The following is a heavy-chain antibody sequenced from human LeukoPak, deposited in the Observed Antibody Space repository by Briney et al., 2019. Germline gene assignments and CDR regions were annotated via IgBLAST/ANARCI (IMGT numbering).Heavy chain of an antibody. CDR2: ISSSGSTI. CDR1: GFTFSDYY. D-gene: IGHD2-21*02. J-gene: IGHJ4*02. CDR3: AKDRVANIVVVTAIPL. Sequence: SGGSLRLSCAASGFTFSDYYMSRIRQAPGKGLEWVSYISSSGSTIYYADSVKGRFTISRDNAKNSLYLQMNSLRAEDTAVYYCAKDRVANIVVVTAIPLWGQGTLVTVSS. V-gene: IGHV3-11*01.